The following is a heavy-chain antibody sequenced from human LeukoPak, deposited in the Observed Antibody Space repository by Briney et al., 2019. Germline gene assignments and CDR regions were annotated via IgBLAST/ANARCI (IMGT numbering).Heavy chain of an antibody. CDR3: ARSGVVVPAATDYYYYYMDV. CDR1: GYTFTIYG. J-gene: IGHJ6*03. Sequence: GASVNVSFTSSGYTFTIYGISWVRQAPGQGLEGMGWISAYNGNTNYAQKLQGRVTMTTDTSTSTAYMELRSLRSDDTAVYYCARSGVVVPAATDYYYYYMDVWGKGTTVTVSS. V-gene: IGHV1-18*01. D-gene: IGHD2-2*01. CDR2: ISAYNGNT.